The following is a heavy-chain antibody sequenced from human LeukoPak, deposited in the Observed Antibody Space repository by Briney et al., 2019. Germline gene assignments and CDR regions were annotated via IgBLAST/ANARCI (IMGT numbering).Heavy chain of an antibody. CDR3: ARARIAAAAYYFDY. J-gene: IGHJ4*02. Sequence: PGGSLRLSCAASGFTVSTNYMSWVRQAPGKGLEWVSIIYSGGSASYADSMRGRFTISRDNSKNTLYLQMNSLRAEDTAVYYCARARIAAAAYYFDYWGQGTLVTVSP. V-gene: IGHV3-53*01. D-gene: IGHD6-13*01. CDR2: IYSGGSA. CDR1: GFTVSTNY.